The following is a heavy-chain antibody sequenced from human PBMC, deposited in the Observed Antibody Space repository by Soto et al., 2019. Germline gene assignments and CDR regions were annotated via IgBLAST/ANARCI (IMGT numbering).Heavy chain of an antibody. Sequence: GGSLRLSCAASGFTVSSNYMIWVRQAPGKGLEWVSVIYSGGSTYYADSVKGRFTISRDNSKNTLYLQMNSLRAEDTAVYYCARGHDSSGYYDYWGQGTLVTVSS. J-gene: IGHJ4*02. V-gene: IGHV3-53*01. D-gene: IGHD3-22*01. CDR1: GFTVSSNY. CDR3: ARGHDSSGYYDY. CDR2: IYSGGST.